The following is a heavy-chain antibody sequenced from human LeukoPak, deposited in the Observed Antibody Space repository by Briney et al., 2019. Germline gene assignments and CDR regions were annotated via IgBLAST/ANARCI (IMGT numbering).Heavy chain of an antibody. CDR1: GFTFSNFE. CDR2: IYSDNT. J-gene: IGHJ4*02. CDR3: ARRAGAYSHPYDY. D-gene: IGHD4/OR15-4a*01. V-gene: IGHV3-53*01. Sequence: QPGGSLRLSCAASGFTFSNFEMTWVRQAPGKGLEWVSFIYSDNTHYSDSVKGRFTISRDNSKNTLYLQMNSLRAEDTAVYYCARRAGAYSHPYDYWGQGTLVTVSS.